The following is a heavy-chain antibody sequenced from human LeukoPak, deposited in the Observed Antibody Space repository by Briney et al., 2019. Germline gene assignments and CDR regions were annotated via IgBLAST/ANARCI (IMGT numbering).Heavy chain of an antibody. CDR3: ARGKRGGAWPFDY. Sequence: PGGSLRLSCAASGFTFSSYWMSWVRQAPGKGLEWVANIKQDGSEKYYVDSVKGRFTISRDNAKNSLYLQMNSLRAEDTAVYYCARGKRGGAWPFDYWGQGTLVTVSS. V-gene: IGHV3-7*01. J-gene: IGHJ4*02. D-gene: IGHD3-16*01. CDR2: IKQDGSEK. CDR1: GFTFSSYW.